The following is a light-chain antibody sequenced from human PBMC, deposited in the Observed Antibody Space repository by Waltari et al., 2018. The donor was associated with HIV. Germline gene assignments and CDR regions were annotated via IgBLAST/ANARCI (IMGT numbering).Light chain of an antibody. J-gene: IGKJ4*01. Sequence: DIQMTQSPSTLSASVRDRVTITCRASQSISSWLAWYQQKPGKACKLLNYMASNLESGVPSRVSGGGAGTEFSLTISSLQPDDFAIYYWQQYNDWPLTFGGGTKVEIK. CDR1: QSISSW. CDR2: MAS. CDR3: QQYNDWPLT. V-gene: IGKV1-5*03.